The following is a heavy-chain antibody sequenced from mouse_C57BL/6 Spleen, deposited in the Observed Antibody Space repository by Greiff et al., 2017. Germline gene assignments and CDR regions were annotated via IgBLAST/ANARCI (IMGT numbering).Heavy chain of an antibody. V-gene: IGHV3-6*01. CDR1: GYSITSGYY. Sequence: EVKLQESGPGLVKPSQSLSLTCSVTGYSITSGYYWNLIRQFPGNKLEWMGYISYDGSNNYNPSLKNRISITRDTSKKQFFLKLNSVTTEDTATYYCATSTVVAPYFDYWGQGTTLTVSS. CDR2: ISYDGSN. D-gene: IGHD1-1*01. CDR3: ATSTVVAPYFDY. J-gene: IGHJ2*01.